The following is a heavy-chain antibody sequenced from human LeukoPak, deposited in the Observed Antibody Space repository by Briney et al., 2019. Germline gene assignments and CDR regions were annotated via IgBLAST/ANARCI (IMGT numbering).Heavy chain of an antibody. CDR1: GGTFSSYA. D-gene: IGHD2-2*02. Sequence: SGKVSCKASGGTFSSYAISWVRQAPGQGLEWMGGIIPIFGTANYAQKFQGRVTITTDESTSTAYMELSSLRSEDTAVYYCASQDIVVVPAAIIWGYFQHWGQGTLDTVSS. CDR2: IIPIFGTA. V-gene: IGHV1-69*05. CDR3: ASQDIVVVPAAIIWGYFQH. J-gene: IGHJ1*01.